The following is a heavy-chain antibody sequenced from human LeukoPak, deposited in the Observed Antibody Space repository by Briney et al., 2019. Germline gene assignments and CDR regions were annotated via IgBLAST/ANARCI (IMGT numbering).Heavy chain of an antibody. V-gene: IGHV3-23*01. Sequence: PGGSLRLSCAASGFTFSSYAMSWVRQAPGKGLEWVSAISGSGGSIYYADSVKGRFTISRDNSKNTLYLQMNSLRAEDTAVYYCARDGGIAVAGTAEYFQHWGQGTLVTVSS. D-gene: IGHD6-19*01. CDR2: ISGSGGSI. CDR1: GFTFSSYA. J-gene: IGHJ1*01. CDR3: ARDGGIAVAGTAEYFQH.